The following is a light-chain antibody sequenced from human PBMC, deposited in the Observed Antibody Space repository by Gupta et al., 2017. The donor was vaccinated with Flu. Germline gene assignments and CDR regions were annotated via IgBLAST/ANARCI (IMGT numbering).Light chain of an antibody. V-gene: IGKV1-39*01. CDR1: QSIGNY. J-gene: IGKJ4*01. Sequence: PSSLSAFVGDRVTITCRASQSIGNYLNWYQQKPGKAPKLLISAASTLQSGVPSRFRGIGSGTDFTLTISSLQTEDFATYFCQEGYSDPPTFGGETKVEIK. CDR2: AAS. CDR3: QEGYSDPPT.